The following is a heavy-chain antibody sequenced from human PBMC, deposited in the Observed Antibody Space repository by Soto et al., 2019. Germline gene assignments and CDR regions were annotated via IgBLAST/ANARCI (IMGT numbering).Heavy chain of an antibody. CDR1: GYSFTSYY. D-gene: IGHD3-10*01. CDR2: IHPGDSET. V-gene: IGHV5-51*01. Sequence: GESLKISCKGSGYSFTSYYIAWVRQMPGKGLEWMGIIHPGDSETRYSPSFQGHVIISADKSISSAYLQWSSLEAADTAMYYCARQRITRVRGVSSSGLDVWGQGTRVTVSS. CDR3: ARQRITRVRGVSSSGLDV. J-gene: IGHJ6*02.